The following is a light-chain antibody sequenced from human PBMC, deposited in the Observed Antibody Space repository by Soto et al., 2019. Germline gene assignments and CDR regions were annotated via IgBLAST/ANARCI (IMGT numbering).Light chain of an antibody. V-gene: IGKV1-5*01. CDR3: QQYHNWPQT. J-gene: IGKJ1*01. Sequence: DIQMTQSPSTLSASVGDRVTITCRASQSISSWLAWYQQKPGKAPKLLIYDASSLESGVPSRFSGSGSGTEFTLTISSLQPDDFATYYCQQYHNWPQTFGQGTKVDIK. CDR2: DAS. CDR1: QSISSW.